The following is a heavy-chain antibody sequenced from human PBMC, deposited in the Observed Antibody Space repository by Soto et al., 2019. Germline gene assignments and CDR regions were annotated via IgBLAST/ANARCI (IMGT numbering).Heavy chain of an antibody. J-gene: IGHJ5*01. Sequence: QVHLVQSGAQVKKPGXSVXVSCKASGGTFSSHAFTWVRQAPGHGPEYMGGIIPLLGTPNYAQNFQGRVTITADGATSTVYLELASLRSDDTAVYYCARNWHRRFDSWGQGTLVTVSS. CDR2: IIPLLGTP. CDR1: GGTFSSHA. V-gene: IGHV1-69*01. CDR3: ARNWHRRFDS.